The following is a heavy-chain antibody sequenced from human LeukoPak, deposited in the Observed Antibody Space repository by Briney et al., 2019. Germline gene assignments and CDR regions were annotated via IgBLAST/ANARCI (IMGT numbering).Heavy chain of an antibody. V-gene: IGHV4-59*01. Sequence: SETLSLTCTVSGGSISSYYWSWIQQPPGKGLEWIGYIYYSGSTNYNPSLKSRVTISVDTSKNQFSLKLSSVTAADTAVYYCARDLCSGGSCYYSWFDPWGQGTLVTVSS. CDR1: GGSISSYY. J-gene: IGHJ5*02. CDR2: IYYSGST. CDR3: ARDLCSGGSCYYSWFDP. D-gene: IGHD2-15*01.